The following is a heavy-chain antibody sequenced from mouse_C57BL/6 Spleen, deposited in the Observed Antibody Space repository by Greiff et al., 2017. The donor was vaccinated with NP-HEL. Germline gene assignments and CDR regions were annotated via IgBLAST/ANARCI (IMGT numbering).Heavy chain of an antibody. Sequence: VQLKESGPGLVKPSQSLSLTCSVTGYSITSGYYWNWIRQFPGNKLEWMGYISYDGSNNYNPSLKNRISITRGTSKNQFFLKLNSVTTEDTATYYCARGGLIYYYGSSYDYYAMDYWGQGTSVTVSS. V-gene: IGHV3-6*01. D-gene: IGHD1-1*01. CDR1: GYSITSGYY. CDR3: ARGGLIYYYGSSYDYYAMDY. CDR2: ISYDGSN. J-gene: IGHJ4*01.